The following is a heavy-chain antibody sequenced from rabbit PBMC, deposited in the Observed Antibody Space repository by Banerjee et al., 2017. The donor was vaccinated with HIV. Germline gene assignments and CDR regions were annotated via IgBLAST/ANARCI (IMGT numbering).Heavy chain of an antibody. J-gene: IGHJ4*01. CDR2: IDTGSSGST. Sequence: QEQLEESGGGLVKPGASLTLTCTASGFSFSSNYYSYYMCWVRQAPGKGLEWIACIDTGSSGSTYYANWAKGRFTISKTSSTSVTLQMTSLTAADTATYFCARNYSSGGALWGPGTL. CDR1: GFSFSSNYYSYY. CDR3: ARNYSSGGAL. V-gene: IGHV1S45*01. D-gene: IGHD4-1*01.